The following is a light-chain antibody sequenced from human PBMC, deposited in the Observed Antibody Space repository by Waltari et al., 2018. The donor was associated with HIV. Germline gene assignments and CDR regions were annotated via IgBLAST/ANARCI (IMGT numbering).Light chain of an antibody. Sequence: QSALTQPAYVSGSPGQSITISCTGPTSDADSFDYVSWYPQQPGKVPTLIIYEVSFRASGVSNRFSASKSGNTTSLTISGLQAEDEAVYYCGSYTATNSMMFGGGTKLTVL. CDR3: GSYTATNSMM. CDR1: TSDADSFDY. J-gene: IGLJ3*02. V-gene: IGLV2-14*01. CDR2: EVS.